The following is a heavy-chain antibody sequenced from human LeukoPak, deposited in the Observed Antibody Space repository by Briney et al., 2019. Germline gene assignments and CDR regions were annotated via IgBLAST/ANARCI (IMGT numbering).Heavy chain of an antibody. D-gene: IGHD3-22*01. CDR2: ISAYNGNT. CDR3: ARDGGYSYYDSSNYWPLDY. Sequence: GASVKVSCKASGYTFISYGFSWVRQAPGQGLEWMGWISAYNGNTNYAQKVQGRVTMTTDTSTSTVYMELRSLGSDDTAVYYCARDGGYSYYDSSNYWPLDYWGQGTLVTVSS. J-gene: IGHJ4*02. V-gene: IGHV1-18*01. CDR1: GYTFISYG.